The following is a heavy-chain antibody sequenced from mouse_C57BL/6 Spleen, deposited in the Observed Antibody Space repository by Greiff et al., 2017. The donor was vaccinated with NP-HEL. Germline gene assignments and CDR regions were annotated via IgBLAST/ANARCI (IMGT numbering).Heavy chain of an antibody. CDR1: GYAFSSSW. D-gene: IGHD1-1*01. CDR2: IYPGDGDT. Sequence: QVQLKESGPELVKPGASVKISCKASGYAFSSSWMNWVKQRPGKGLEWIGRIYPGDGDTNYNGKFKGKATLTADKSSSTAYMQLSSLTSEDSAVYFCAREVTTVVTYYFDYWGQGTTLTVSS. CDR3: AREVTTVVTYYFDY. J-gene: IGHJ2*01. V-gene: IGHV1-82*01.